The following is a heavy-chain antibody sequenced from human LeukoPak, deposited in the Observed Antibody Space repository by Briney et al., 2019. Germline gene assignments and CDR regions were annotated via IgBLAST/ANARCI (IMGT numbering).Heavy chain of an antibody. CDR3: AKTHSHFPPYFDY. D-gene: IGHD4-11*01. J-gene: IGHJ4*02. CDR1: GDSISSSHW. V-gene: IGHV4-4*02. CDR2: IYHSGNT. Sequence: PSETLSLTCAVSGDSISSSHWWSWVRQSPGKGLEWIGEIYHSGNTNYNPSLKSRVTLSLDKSKNQFSLQLSSVTAADTAMYYCAKTHSHFPPYFDYWGQGTLVIVSS.